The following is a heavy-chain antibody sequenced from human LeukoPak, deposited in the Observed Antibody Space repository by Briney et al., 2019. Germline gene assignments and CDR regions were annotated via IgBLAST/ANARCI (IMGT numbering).Heavy chain of an antibody. CDR3: ARGGYYYGSGSYNAFDY. CDR1: GGSISSYY. Sequence: SETLSLTCTVSGGSISSYYWSWIRQPPGKGLEWIGYIYYSGSTNYNPSLKSRVTISVDTSKNQFSLKLSSVTAADTAVYYCARGGYYYGSGSYNAFDYWGQGTLVTVSS. J-gene: IGHJ4*02. V-gene: IGHV4-59*12. CDR2: IYYSGST. D-gene: IGHD3-10*01.